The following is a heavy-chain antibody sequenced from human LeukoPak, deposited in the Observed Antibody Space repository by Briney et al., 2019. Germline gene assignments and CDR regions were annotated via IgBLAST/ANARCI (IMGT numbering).Heavy chain of an antibody. V-gene: IGHV3-73*01. CDR2: IRSKANGYAT. Sequence: GGSLRLSCAASGFTFSGSGMHWVRQASGKGLEWVGSIRSKANGYATAYAASVKGRFTISRDDSKNTAYLQMNSLKTEDTAVYYCTRYASESLFDYWGQGTLVTVSS. CDR1: GFTFSGSG. J-gene: IGHJ4*02. CDR3: TRYASESLFDY. D-gene: IGHD2-8*01.